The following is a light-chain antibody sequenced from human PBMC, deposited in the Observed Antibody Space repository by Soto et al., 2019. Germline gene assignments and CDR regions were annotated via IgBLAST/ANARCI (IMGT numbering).Light chain of an antibody. V-gene: IGKV1-27*01. CDR2: AAS. J-gene: IGKJ1*01. Sequence: DIQMTQSPSSLSAAVGDRVTIACRASQDISNYLAWYQQKPGRAPELLIFAASTLQSGVPSRFSGSGSGTEFTLTISSLQPEDVATYYCQKYDSAPAWTFGQGTNVDIK. CDR1: QDISNY. CDR3: QKYDSAPAWT.